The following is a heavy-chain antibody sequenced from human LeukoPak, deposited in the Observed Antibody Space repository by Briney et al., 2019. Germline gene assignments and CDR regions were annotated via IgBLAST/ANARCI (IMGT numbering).Heavy chain of an antibody. V-gene: IGHV4-59*12. Sequence: SETLSLTCTVSGASISSYYWSWIRQPPGKGLEWIGYIYYSGSTNYNPSLKSRVTISVDTSKNQFSLKLSSVTAADTAVYYCARESMRPRGSLWSGYSLGYYYMDVWGKGTTVTVSS. CDR3: ARESMRPRGSLWSGYSLGYYYMDV. CDR2: IYYSGST. CDR1: GASISSYY. J-gene: IGHJ6*03. D-gene: IGHD3-3*01.